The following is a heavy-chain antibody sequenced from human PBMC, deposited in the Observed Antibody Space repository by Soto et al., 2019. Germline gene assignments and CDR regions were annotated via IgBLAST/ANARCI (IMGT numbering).Heavy chain of an antibody. J-gene: IGHJ3*02. CDR1: GFTFSSYA. CDR2: ISGSGGST. V-gene: IGHV3-23*01. CDR3: ANAPTIVVVTAIHGDAFDI. D-gene: IGHD2-21*02. Sequence: GGSLRLSCAASGFTFSSYAMSWVRQAPGKGLEWVSAISGSGGSTYYADSVKGRFTISRDNSKNTLYLQMNSLRAEDTAVYYCANAPTIVVVTAIHGDAFDIWGQGTMVTVSS.